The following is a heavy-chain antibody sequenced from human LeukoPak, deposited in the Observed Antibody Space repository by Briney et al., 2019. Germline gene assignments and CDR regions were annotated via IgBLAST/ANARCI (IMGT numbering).Heavy chain of an antibody. CDR1: GASISSYY. CDR2: IYYSGRT. J-gene: IGHJ3*02. V-gene: IGHV4-59*12. CDR3: ARVGGITMIVVLITDAFDI. Sequence: SETLSLTCTVSGASISSYYWSWIRQSPGKGLEWIGYIYYSGRTNYNPSLKSRVTISVDTSKNQFSLKLRSVTAADTAVYYCARVGGITMIVVLITDAFDIWGQGTMVTVSS. D-gene: IGHD3-22*01.